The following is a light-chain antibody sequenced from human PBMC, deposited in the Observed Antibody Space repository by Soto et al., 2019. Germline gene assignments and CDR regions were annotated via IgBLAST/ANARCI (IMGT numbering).Light chain of an antibody. CDR3: AAWDDSLSGPV. J-gene: IGLJ2*01. CDR2: YNN. V-gene: IGLV1-44*01. Sequence: QSVLTQPPSASGTPGQRVTISCSGGSSNIGSNTVNWYQQLPGTAPKLLIYYNNHRPSGVPDRFSGSKSGTSASLAISRLQSEDEADYYCAAWDDSLSGPVFGGGTKLTVL. CDR1: SSNIGSNT.